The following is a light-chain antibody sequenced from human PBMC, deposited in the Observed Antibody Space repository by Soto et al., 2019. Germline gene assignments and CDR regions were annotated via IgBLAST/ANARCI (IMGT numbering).Light chain of an antibody. CDR2: DAS. Sequence: EIVLTQSPGTLSLSPGERATLSCRASQSVSTYLAWYQQNPGQAPRLLIYDASNRATGIPARFSGSGPGTDFTLTISSLEPEDFAVYYCQQYGSSPPITFGQGTRLEIK. CDR3: QQYGSSPPIT. J-gene: IGKJ5*01. V-gene: IGKV3-20*01. CDR1: QSVSTY.